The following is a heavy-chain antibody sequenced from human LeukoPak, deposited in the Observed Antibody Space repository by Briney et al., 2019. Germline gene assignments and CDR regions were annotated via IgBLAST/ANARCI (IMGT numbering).Heavy chain of an antibody. CDR3: ARRAGAYSHPYDY. CDR1: GFTVSSNS. D-gene: IGHD4/OR15-4a*01. Sequence: GGSLRLSCTVSGFTVSSNSKSWVRQAPGKGLEWVSFIYSDNTHYSDSVKGRFTISRDNSKNTLYLQMNSLRAEDTAVYYCARRAGAYSHPYDYWGQGTLVTVSS. J-gene: IGHJ4*02. CDR2: IYSDNT. V-gene: IGHV3-53*01.